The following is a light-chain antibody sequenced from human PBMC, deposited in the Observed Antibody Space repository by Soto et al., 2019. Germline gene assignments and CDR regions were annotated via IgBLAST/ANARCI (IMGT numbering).Light chain of an antibody. Sequence: DIQMTQSPSSLSASVGDRVTITCRASQGIRNDLDWYQHKPGKAPKRLIYGTSSLQSGVPSRFSGSGYGTEFTLTVSSLKPEDSATYYWLQHYTYPLTFGGGTKVEIK. CDR3: LQHYTYPLT. V-gene: IGKV1-17*01. J-gene: IGKJ4*01. CDR2: GTS. CDR1: QGIRND.